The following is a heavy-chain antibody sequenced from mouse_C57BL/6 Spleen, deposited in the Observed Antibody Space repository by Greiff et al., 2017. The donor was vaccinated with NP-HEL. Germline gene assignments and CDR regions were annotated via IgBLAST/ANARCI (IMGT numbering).Heavy chain of an antibody. J-gene: IGHJ2*01. CDR2: IDPSDSYT. Sequence: QVQLQQPGAELVKPGASVKLSCKASGYTFTSYWMQWVKQRPGQGLEWIGEIDPSDSYTNYNQKFKGKATLTVDTSSSTAYMQLSSLTSEDYAVYYCARRGSGGYYFDYWGQGTTLTVSS. CDR3: ARRGSGGYYFDY. V-gene: IGHV1-50*01. CDR1: GYTFTSYW.